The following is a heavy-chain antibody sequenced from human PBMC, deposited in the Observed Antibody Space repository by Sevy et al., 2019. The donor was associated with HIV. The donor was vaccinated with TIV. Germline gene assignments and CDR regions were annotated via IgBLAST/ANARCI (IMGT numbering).Heavy chain of an antibody. D-gene: IGHD3-3*01. Sequence: GGSLRLSCAASGFTFSNAWMSWVRQAPGKGLEWVGRIKSKTDGGTTDYAAPVKGRFTISRDDSKNTLNLQMNSLKTEDTAVYYCTTLGEAKPDYDFWSGYYVGGSYYYYYYMDVWGKGTTVTVSS. V-gene: IGHV3-15*01. J-gene: IGHJ6*03. CDR2: IKSKTDGGTT. CDR3: TTLGEAKPDYDFWSGYYVGGSYYYYYYMDV. CDR1: GFTFSNAW.